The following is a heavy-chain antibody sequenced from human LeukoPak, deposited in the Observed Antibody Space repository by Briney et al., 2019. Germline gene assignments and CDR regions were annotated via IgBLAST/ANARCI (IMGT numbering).Heavy chain of an antibody. J-gene: IGHJ4*02. V-gene: IGHV1-46*01. Sequence: GASVKVSCKAFGYTFTSNYMHWVRQAPGQGPEWMGVISPSGGSTTYAQKFQGRVTITADKSTSTAYMELSSLRSEDTAVYYCARDRSSFRGRTYDSSGYYDYWGQGTLVTVSS. CDR2: ISPSGGST. CDR3: ARDRSSFRGRTYDSSGYYDY. CDR1: GYTFTSNY. D-gene: IGHD3-22*01.